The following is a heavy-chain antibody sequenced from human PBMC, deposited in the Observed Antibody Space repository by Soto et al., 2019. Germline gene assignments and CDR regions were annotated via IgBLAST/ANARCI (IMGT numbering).Heavy chain of an antibody. CDR3: ARGGISHWAYFYYMDV. J-gene: IGHJ6*03. V-gene: IGHV4-34*01. D-gene: IGHD2-21*01. CDR2: INHLGSI. Sequence: PSETLSLTCVVSGGSLSDYSWSWIRQPPGMALEWIGEINHLGSINYNPSLKSRVTMSVDTSKNQFSLTLNSVTAADTATYYCARGGISHWAYFYYMDVWDRGTTVTVS. CDR1: GGSLSDYS.